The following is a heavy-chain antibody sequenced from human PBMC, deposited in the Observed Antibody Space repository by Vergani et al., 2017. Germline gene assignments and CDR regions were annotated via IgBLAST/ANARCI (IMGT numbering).Heavy chain of an antibody. Sequence: QVQLVQSGAEVKKPGSSVKVSCKASGGTFSSYAISWVRQAPGQGLEWMGGIIPIFGTANYAQKFQGRVTITADESTSTAYMELSSLRSEDTAVYYCARGRGYSCYEDPKTYGMDVWGQGTTVTVSS. V-gene: IGHV1-69*01. J-gene: IGHJ6*02. CDR1: GGTFSSYA. D-gene: IGHD5-12*01. CDR2: IIPIFGTA. CDR3: ARGRGYSCYEDPKTYGMDV.